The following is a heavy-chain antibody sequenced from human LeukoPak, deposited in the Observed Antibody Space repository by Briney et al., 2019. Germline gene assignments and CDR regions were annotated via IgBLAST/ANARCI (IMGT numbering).Heavy chain of an antibody. D-gene: IGHD2-21*02. J-gene: IGHJ4*02. Sequence: PPGGSLRLSCAASGFTFSGSAMHWVRQASGKGLEWVGRIRTKANSYATAYAASVKGRFTISRDDSKNTAYLQMNSLKTEDTAVYYCTRCGSDCAGSGYWGQGTLVTVSS. V-gene: IGHV3-73*01. CDR1: GFTFSGSA. CDR2: IRTKANSYAT. CDR3: TRCGSDCAGSGY.